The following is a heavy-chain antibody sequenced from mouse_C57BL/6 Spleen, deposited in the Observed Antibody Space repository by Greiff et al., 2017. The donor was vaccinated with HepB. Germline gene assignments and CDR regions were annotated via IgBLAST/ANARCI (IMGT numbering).Heavy chain of an antibody. D-gene: IGHD2-5*01. V-gene: IGHV1-26*01. CDR1: GYTFTDYY. Sequence: EVQLQQSGPELVKPGASVKISCKASGYTFTDYYMNWVKQSHGKSLEWIGDINPNNGGTSYNQKFKGKATLTVDKSSSTAYMELRSLTSEDSAVYYCAREVTYYSNYFFAYWGQGTLVTVSA. CDR3: AREVTYYSNYFFAY. CDR2: INPNNGGT. J-gene: IGHJ3*01.